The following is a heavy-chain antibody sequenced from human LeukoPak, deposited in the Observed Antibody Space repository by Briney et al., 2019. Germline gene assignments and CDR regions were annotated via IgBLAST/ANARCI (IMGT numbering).Heavy chain of an antibody. J-gene: IGHJ4*02. D-gene: IGHD4-23*01. Sequence: GGSLRLSCAASGFTFRSYAMNWVRQAPGKGLEWVSAISGSGDSTYYADSVKGRFTISRDNSKNTLYLQMNSLRAEDTAVYYCARPPTGYGGNSPFDYWGQGTLVTVSS. CDR2: ISGSGDST. CDR1: GFTFRSYA. V-gene: IGHV3-23*01. CDR3: ARPPTGYGGNSPFDY.